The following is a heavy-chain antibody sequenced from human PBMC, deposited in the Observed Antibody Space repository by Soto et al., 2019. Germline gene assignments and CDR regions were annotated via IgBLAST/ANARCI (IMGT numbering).Heavy chain of an antibody. CDR2: IYWDDDQ. Sequence: QITLKESGPTLVKPTQSLTLTCTVSGFSLSGDGVGVGWIRQPPGKALEWLALIYWDDDQRYSPSLKTRLTITKYTSKNQVVLTMTNMDPVDTATYYCAHAFGGTSWPNDAFDIWGQGTVVTVSS. CDR1: GFSLSGDGVG. J-gene: IGHJ3*02. D-gene: IGHD3-3*02. V-gene: IGHV2-5*02. CDR3: AHAFGGTSWPNDAFDI.